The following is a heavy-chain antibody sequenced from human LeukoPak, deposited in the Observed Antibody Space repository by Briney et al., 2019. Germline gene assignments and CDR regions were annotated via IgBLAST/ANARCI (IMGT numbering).Heavy chain of an antibody. CDR2: IIPIFGTA. V-gene: IGHV1-69*01. Sequence: SSVKVSCKASGGTFSSYAISWVRQAPGQGLEWMGGIIPIFGTANYAQKFQGRVTITADESTSTAYMELSSLRSEDTAVYYCASGTPSSGWLRYNWFDPWGQGTLVTVSS. J-gene: IGHJ5*02. CDR1: GGTFSSYA. D-gene: IGHD6-19*01. CDR3: ASGTPSSGWLRYNWFDP.